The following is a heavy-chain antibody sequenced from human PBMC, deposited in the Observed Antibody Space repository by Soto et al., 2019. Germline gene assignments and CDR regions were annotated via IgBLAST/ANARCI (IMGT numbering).Heavy chain of an antibody. CDR2: IYWDDDK. Sequence: SGPTLVNPTQTLTLAGAFSGFSLSTTAVGVGWIRQPPRKALEWLELIYWDDDKRYSPSLKSRLTITKDTSKNQVVLTMTNMDPVDTATYYCAHGISMVRGVVVFDYWGQGTLVTVSS. V-gene: IGHV2-5*02. J-gene: IGHJ4*02. CDR1: GFSLSTTAVG. D-gene: IGHD3-10*01. CDR3: AHGISMVRGVVVFDY.